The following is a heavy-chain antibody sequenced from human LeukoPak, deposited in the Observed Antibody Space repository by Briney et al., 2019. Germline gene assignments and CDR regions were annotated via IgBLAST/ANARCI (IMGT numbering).Heavy chain of an antibody. Sequence: SETLSLTCTVSGGSIISSSFWWGWIRQPPGKGLEWIGSIYHSGGTYYNPSLKSRVTISIDTSKNQFSLKVNSVTAADAAVYYCARTAQGTSSLEFDPWGQGTLVTVSS. D-gene: IGHD6-13*01. CDR2: IYHSGGT. V-gene: IGHV4-39*07. CDR1: GGSIISSSFW. J-gene: IGHJ5*02. CDR3: ARTAQGTSSLEFDP.